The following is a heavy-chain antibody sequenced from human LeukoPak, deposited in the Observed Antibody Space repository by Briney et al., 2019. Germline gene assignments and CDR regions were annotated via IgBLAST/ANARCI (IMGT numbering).Heavy chain of an antibody. V-gene: IGHV1-2*02. CDR2: INPNSGGT. J-gene: IGHJ4*02. Sequence: ASVKVSCKASGYTFTGYYMHWVRQAPGQGLEWMGWINPNSGGTNYAQKFQGRVTMTRDTSISTAYMELSSLRSEDTAVYYCAAKGYCSGGSCYSGYYFDYWGQGTLVTVSS. CDR3: AAKGYCSGGSCYSGYYFDY. D-gene: IGHD2-15*01. CDR1: GYTFTGYY.